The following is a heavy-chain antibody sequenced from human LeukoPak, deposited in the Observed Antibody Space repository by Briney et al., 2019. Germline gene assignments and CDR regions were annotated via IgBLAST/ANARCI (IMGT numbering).Heavy chain of an antibody. CDR3: ARKGAGLDAFDL. J-gene: IGHJ3*01. CDR2: ISRCGGST. V-gene: IGHV3-23*01. CDR1: GFTFSNYG. Sequence: GGSLRLSCAASGFTFSNYGMSWVRQAPGKGLEWVSSISRCGGSTHYADSVKGRFVISRDTSKNTLHLQMNSLTAGDTAVYYCARKGAGLDAFDLWGQGTVVTVSS. D-gene: IGHD3/OR15-3a*01.